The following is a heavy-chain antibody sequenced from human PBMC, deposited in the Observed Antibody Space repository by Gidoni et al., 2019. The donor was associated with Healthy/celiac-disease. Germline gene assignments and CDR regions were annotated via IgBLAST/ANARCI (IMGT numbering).Heavy chain of an antibody. J-gene: IGHJ5*02. Sequence: QVQLVQSGAEVKKPGSSVKVSCKASGGTFSSYAISWVRQAPGQGLECMGGIIPIFGTANYAQKFQGRVTITADESTSTAYMELSSLRSEDTAVYYCARDPYGSGSNIGNWFDPWGQGTLVTVSS. CDR3: ARDPYGSGSNIGNWFDP. CDR2: IIPIFGTA. D-gene: IGHD3-10*01. V-gene: IGHV1-69*01. CDR1: GGTFSSYA.